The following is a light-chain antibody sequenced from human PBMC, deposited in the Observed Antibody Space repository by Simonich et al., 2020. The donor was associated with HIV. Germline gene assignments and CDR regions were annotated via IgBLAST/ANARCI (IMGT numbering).Light chain of an antibody. CDR3: QTWGAGAGANWV. J-gene: IGLJ3*02. V-gene: IGLV4-69*01. CDR1: SGHSRYD. Sequence: QLVLTQSPSASASMGASVRLTCTLSSGHSRYDIAWHQQQPDNGPRYWMKVDSDGSHSKGDGIPDRFSGSSYGAERYLTISSLQSEDEADYYCQTWGAGAGANWVFGGGTKLTVL. CDR2: VDSDGSH.